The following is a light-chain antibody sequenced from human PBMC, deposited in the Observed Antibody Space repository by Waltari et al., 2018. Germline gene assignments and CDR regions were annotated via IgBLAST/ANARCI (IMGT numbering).Light chain of an antibody. V-gene: IGKV3D-15*01. CDR1: QSVTTK. J-gene: IGKJ1*01. Sequence: EIVMTQSPATLSVSPGEGATLSCRASQSVTTKLAWYQLKPGQAPRLLIDDASSRATGIPARFSGSGFGTEFTFTISSLQSEDFAVYYCQQYHNWPPWTFGRGTKVEIK. CDR2: DAS. CDR3: QQYHNWPPWT.